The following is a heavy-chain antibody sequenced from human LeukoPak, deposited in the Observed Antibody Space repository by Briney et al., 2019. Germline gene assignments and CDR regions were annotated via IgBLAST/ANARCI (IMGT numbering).Heavy chain of an antibody. CDR1: GGSISSGSYY. CDR2: IYTSGST. V-gene: IGHV4-61*02. Sequence: ASETLSLTCTVSGGSISSGSYYWSWIRQPAGKGLEWIGRIYTSGSTNYNPSLKSRVTISVDTSKNQFSLKLSSVTAADTAVYYCARGRSNYVLAGYYYYYYMDVWGKGTTVTVSS. CDR3: ARGRSNYVLAGYYYYYYMDV. D-gene: IGHD4-11*01. J-gene: IGHJ6*03.